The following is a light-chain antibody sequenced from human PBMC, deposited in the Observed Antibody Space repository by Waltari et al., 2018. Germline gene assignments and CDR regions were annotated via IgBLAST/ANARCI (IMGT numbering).Light chain of an antibody. CDR3: QQYVVIPWT. CDR1: QSLLHHDGKTY. Sequence: DIVMTQTPLSLSVIPGQPASISCKSSQSLLHHDGKTYSYWYLQRPGQSPQLLIYEVSRRFSGVPDRFSGSGSGTDFTLKISRVEADDVGVYYCQQYVVIPWTFGQGTKVEVK. CDR2: EVS. V-gene: IGKV2-29*02. J-gene: IGKJ1*01.